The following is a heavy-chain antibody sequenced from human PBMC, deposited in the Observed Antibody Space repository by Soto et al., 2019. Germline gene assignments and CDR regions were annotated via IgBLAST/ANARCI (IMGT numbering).Heavy chain of an antibody. Sequence: ASVKVSCKASGYTFTGYYMHWVRQAPGQGLEWMGWINPNSGGTNYAQKFQGWVTMTRDTSISTAYMELSRLRSDDTAVYYCARVKAARPAAFDIWGQGTMVTVS. J-gene: IGHJ3*02. CDR3: ARVKAARPAAFDI. D-gene: IGHD6-6*01. V-gene: IGHV1-2*04. CDR1: GYTFTGYY. CDR2: INPNSGGT.